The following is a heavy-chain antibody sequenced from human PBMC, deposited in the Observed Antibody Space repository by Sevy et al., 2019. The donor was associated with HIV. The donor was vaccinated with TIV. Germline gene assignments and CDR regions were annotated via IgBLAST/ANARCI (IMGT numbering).Heavy chain of an antibody. Sequence: GGSLRLSCAASGFIFDDYDMNWVRQVPGKGLEWVSGINLKGAGTGYEDSVQGRFTISRDNAKNSLYLQMNSLRAEDTALYYCARGTYYVDTTGFGALDFWGQGTMVTVSS. CDR3: ARGTYYVDTTGFGALDF. J-gene: IGHJ3*01. CDR1: GFIFDDYD. CDR2: INLKGAGT. V-gene: IGHV3-20*04. D-gene: IGHD3-22*01.